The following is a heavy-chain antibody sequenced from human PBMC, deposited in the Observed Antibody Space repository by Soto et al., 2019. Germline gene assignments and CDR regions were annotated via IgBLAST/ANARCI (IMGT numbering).Heavy chain of an antibody. D-gene: IGHD4-4*01. CDR3: ARGGYSNYFMVSWFDP. Sequence: SETLSLTCAVYCGSFSGYYWSWIRQPPGKGLEWIGEINHSGSTNYNPSLKSRVTISVDTSKNQFSLKLSSVTAADTAVYYCARGGYSNYFMVSWFDPWGQGTLVTVS. V-gene: IGHV4-34*01. J-gene: IGHJ5*02. CDR1: CGSFSGYY. CDR2: INHSGST.